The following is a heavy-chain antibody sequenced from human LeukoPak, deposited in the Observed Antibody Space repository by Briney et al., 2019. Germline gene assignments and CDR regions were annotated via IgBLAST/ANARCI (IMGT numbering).Heavy chain of an antibody. V-gene: IGHV3-21*01. J-gene: IGHJ4*02. Sequence: GGSLRLSCAASGFTFSSYSMNWVRQAPGKGLEWVSSISSSSSYIYYADSVKGRFTISRDNAKNSLYLQMNSLRAGDTAVYYCARDLYVLRFLEWSNPSPFFDYWGQGTLVTVSS. CDR2: ISSSSSYI. D-gene: IGHD3-3*01. CDR3: ARDLYVLRFLEWSNPSPFFDY. CDR1: GFTFSSYS.